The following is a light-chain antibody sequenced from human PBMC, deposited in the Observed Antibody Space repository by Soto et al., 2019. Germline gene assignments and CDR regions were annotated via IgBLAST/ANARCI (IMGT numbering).Light chain of an antibody. V-gene: IGKV3-11*01. Sequence: ESVSTQSPATVSLCQGERATLSCRDIQSVSSYLAWYQQKPGQAPRLLIYDASNRATGIPARFSGSGSGTDFTPTISSLEPEDFAVYYGQQRSNWPPSITFGQGTRLEIK. CDR2: DAS. CDR1: QSVSSY. CDR3: QQRSNWPPSIT. J-gene: IGKJ5*01.